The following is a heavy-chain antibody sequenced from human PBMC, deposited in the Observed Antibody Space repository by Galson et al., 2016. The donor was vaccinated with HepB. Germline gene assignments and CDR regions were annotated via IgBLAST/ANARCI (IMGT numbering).Heavy chain of an antibody. Sequence: SETLSLTCTVSGASISDTEYYWGWIRQPPGRGLEWVGSMYHTEDTYYNPSLKSRVTISVDTSNNQFSLRLNSVTAADTGVYYCATGIVVAGKYYYYYLDVWGKGTTVTVSS. V-gene: IGHV4-39*01. J-gene: IGHJ6*03. CDR1: GASISDTEYY. CDR2: MYHTEDT. CDR3: ATGIVVAGKYYYYYLDV. D-gene: IGHD6-19*01.